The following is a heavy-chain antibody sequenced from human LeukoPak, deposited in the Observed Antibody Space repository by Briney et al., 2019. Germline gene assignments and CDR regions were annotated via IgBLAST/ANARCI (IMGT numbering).Heavy chain of an antibody. Sequence: PGGSLGLCCAASGFTFSSYAMSWVRQAPGKGLEWVSAISGSGGSTYYADSVKGRFTISRDNSKNTLYLQMNSLRAEDTAVYYCAKDMRQVAGTRGDYWGQGTLVTVSS. CDR2: ISGSGGST. CDR3: AKDMRQVAGTRGDY. D-gene: IGHD6-19*01. J-gene: IGHJ4*02. CDR1: GFTFSSYA. V-gene: IGHV3-23*01.